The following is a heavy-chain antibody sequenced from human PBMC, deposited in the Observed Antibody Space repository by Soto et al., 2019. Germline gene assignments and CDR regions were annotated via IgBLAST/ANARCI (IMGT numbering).Heavy chain of an antibody. D-gene: IGHD4-17*01. Sequence: QVLVQESGPGLVKPSQTLTLSCTVSGGSVDSGNHDWNWIRKPPGKGLEWIGYIYYGEGNYYNPSLKSRATISVDTSQSRFSLRLTSVTAADTAVYYCARDMGSAMTTRIFDHWGQGTLVTVSS. CDR3: ARDMGSAMTTRIFDH. V-gene: IGHV4-30-4*01. CDR2: IYYGEGN. J-gene: IGHJ4*02. CDR1: GGSVDSGNHD.